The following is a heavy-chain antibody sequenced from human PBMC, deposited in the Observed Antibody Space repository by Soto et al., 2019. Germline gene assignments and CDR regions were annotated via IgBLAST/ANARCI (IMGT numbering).Heavy chain of an antibody. CDR2: VHISGHS. CDR3: ARASPGCSAKNCYFVP. V-gene: IGHV4-4*02. Sequence: PSETLSLTCTLSGGSVRAPDWWNWVRQSPDKGLEWIAEVHISGHSNYNPSLRSRVSVSIDSSKNQFYLNLNSVTAADTAIYYCARASPGCSAKNCYFVPWGQGTQAPVSS. J-gene: IGHJ5*01. CDR1: GGSVRAPDW. D-gene: IGHD2-15*01.